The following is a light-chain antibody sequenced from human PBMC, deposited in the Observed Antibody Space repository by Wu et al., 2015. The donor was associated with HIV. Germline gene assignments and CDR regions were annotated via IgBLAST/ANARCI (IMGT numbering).Light chain of an antibody. CDR3: QQYNKWPPWT. Sequence: EIVMTQSPATLSVSPGERATLSCRASRSISSDLAWYQQKPGQAPRLLIYDASTRATGIPARFSGSGSGTEFTLTISSMQSEDFAVYYCQQYNKWPPWTFGQGTKVEIK. J-gene: IGKJ1*01. V-gene: IGKV3-15*01. CDR1: RSISSD. CDR2: DAS.